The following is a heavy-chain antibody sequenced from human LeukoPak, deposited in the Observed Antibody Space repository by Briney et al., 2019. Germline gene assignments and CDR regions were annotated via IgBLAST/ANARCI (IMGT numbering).Heavy chain of an antibody. Sequence: PSETLSLTCTVSGGSISSYYWNWIRQPPGKGLEWIGYIYNSGSTNNNPSLKSRVTISVDTSKKQFSLKRSSVTAADTAVYYCARETPYGSGSYPFDYWGQGILVTVSS. CDR3: ARETPYGSGSYPFDY. J-gene: IGHJ4*02. CDR1: GGSISSYY. D-gene: IGHD3-10*01. V-gene: IGHV4-59*01. CDR2: IYNSGST.